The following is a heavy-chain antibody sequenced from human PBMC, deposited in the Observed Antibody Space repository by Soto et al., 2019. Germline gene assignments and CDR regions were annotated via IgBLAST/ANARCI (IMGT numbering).Heavy chain of an antibody. Sequence: ASVKVSCKASGYTFTRYDINWVRQASGQGLEWMGWMNPNSGNTGYAQKFQGRVTMTSNTSISTAYMELSSLRSEDTAEYYSAMRRARTDSYTNSFYTWGQGTMFTICS. CDR2: MNPNSGNT. CDR3: AMRRARTDSYTNSFYT. CDR1: GYTFTRYD. J-gene: IGHJ4*03. V-gene: IGHV1-8*01. D-gene: IGHD3-16*01.